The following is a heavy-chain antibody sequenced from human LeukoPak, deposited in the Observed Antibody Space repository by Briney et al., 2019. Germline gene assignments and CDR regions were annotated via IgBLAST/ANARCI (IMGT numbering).Heavy chain of an antibody. D-gene: IGHD3-16*01. J-gene: IGHJ4*02. V-gene: IGHV1-2*02. CDR1: GYTFTDYF. CDR2: INPNSGAT. Sequence: SVKVSSKPSGYTFTDYFIHWVRQAPGQRLEWMGWINPNSGATNYERKFQDRVTMNTDTSTTTGYMELTRLTFDDTAVYYCAREGWGPHFDSWGQGSLVIVTS. CDR3: AREGWGPHFDS.